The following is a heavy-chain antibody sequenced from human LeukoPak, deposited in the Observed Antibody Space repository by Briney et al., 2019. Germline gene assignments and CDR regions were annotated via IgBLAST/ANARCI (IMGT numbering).Heavy chain of an antibody. Sequence: SETLSLTCTVSGGSISGYYWSWIRQSPGKGLEWIAYIYNSGSTNYNPSLQSRVTISVDTSKNQFSLNLSSVTAADTAVYYCARDPGGWFDPWGQGALVTVSS. CDR3: ARDPGGWFDP. CDR1: GGSISGYY. V-gene: IGHV4-4*08. J-gene: IGHJ5*02. D-gene: IGHD3-10*01. CDR2: IYNSGST.